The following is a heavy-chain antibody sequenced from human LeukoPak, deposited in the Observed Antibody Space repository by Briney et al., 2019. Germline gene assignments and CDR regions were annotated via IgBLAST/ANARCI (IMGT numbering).Heavy chain of an antibody. Sequence: SETLSLTCTVSGGSISSSSYYWGWIRQPPGKGLEWIGNIYYSGSTYYNPSLKSRVTISVDTSKNQFSLKLSSATAADTAVYYCARQVVVVPAAKGLYYDFWSGLPVYWFDPWGQGTLVTVSS. CDR2: IYYSGST. CDR3: ARQVVVVPAAKGLYYDFWSGLPVYWFDP. V-gene: IGHV4-39*01. CDR1: GGSISSSSYY. D-gene: IGHD2-2*01. J-gene: IGHJ5*02.